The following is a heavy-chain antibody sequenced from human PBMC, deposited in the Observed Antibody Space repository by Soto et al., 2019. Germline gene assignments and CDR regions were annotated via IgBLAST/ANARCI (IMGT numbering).Heavy chain of an antibody. J-gene: IGHJ1*01. CDR2: IKRDGSRT. D-gene: IGHD3-10*01. V-gene: IGHV3-74*03. Sequence: GGSLRLSCAGSGFTFSSNGMHWVRQAPGKGLVWVSGIKRDGSRTTYADSVKGRLTISRDNAKNTLYLQMNSLRAEDTAAYFFARDESVARVRGYDSWGQGTMVTVCS. CDR1: GFTFSSNG. CDR3: ARDESVARVRGYDS.